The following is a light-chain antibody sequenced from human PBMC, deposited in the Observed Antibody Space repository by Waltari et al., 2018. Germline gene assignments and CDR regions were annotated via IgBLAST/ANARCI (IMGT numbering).Light chain of an antibody. Sequence: QSALTQPASVSGSPGQSITISCTGTSSDVGSYNLVSWYQQHPGKAPKLIIYEGRKRPHGVSNRVSGSKSGDTASLTISGLQAEDEGDFYCCSYVGSFVFGTGTKVTVL. CDR3: CSYVGSFV. CDR1: SSDVGSYNL. V-gene: IGLV2-23*01. J-gene: IGLJ1*01. CDR2: EGR.